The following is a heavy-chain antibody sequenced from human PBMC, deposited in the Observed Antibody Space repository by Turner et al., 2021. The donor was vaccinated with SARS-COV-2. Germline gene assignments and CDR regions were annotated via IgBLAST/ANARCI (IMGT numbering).Heavy chain of an antibody. J-gene: IGHJ6*02. CDR1: GFTFSIYW. Sequence: EVQLLASGGGLVQPGGSLRLPCAASGFTFSIYWMNWVRQAPGKGLEWVASIKQDGSDKYYVDSVKGRFTISRDTAKNSLYLQMNSLRAEDTAVYYCARDDPLGGMDVWGQGTTVTVSS. V-gene: IGHV3-7*01. CDR2: IKQDGSDK. CDR3: ARDDPLGGMDV.